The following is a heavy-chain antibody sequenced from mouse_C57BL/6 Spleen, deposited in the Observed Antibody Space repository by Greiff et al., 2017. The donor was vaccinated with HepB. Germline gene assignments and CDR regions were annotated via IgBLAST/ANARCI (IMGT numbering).Heavy chain of an antibody. Sequence: EVKLMESGEGLVKPGGSLKLSCAASGFTFSSYAMSWVRQTPEKRLEWVAYISSGGDYIYYADTVKGRFTISRDNARNTLYLQMSSLKSEDTAMYYCTTYYSNYGAMDYWGQGTSVTVSS. J-gene: IGHJ4*01. CDR2: ISSGGDYI. CDR3: TTYYSNYGAMDY. CDR1: GFTFSSYA. V-gene: IGHV5-9-1*02. D-gene: IGHD2-5*01.